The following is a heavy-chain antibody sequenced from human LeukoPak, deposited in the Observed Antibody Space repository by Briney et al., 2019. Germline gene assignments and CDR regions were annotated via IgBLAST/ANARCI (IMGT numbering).Heavy chain of an antibody. D-gene: IGHD3-22*01. CDR2: ISGYKGNT. Sequence: ASVKVSCTASGYTFTSYGVSWVRQAPGQGLEWMGWISGYKGNTNYAQNLQGRVTMTTDTSTSTAYMELRSLRSDDTAVYYCARLKGYDSSGYHDYWGQGTLVTVSS. J-gene: IGHJ4*02. V-gene: IGHV1-18*01. CDR3: ARLKGYDSSGYHDY. CDR1: GYTFTSYG.